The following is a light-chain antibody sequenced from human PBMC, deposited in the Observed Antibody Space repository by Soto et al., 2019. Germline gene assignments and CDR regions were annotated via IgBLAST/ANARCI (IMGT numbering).Light chain of an antibody. CDR2: AAS. V-gene: IGKV3-15*01. Sequence: EIVMTQSPATLSVSPGDRATLSCRASQSVRSNLAWYQQTPGQAPRLLXYAASTRANGIPARFSGSGSGTELTLTISSLQSEDFAIYYGQQYNNWPPITFGQGTRLENK. J-gene: IGKJ5*01. CDR3: QQYNNWPPIT. CDR1: QSVRSN.